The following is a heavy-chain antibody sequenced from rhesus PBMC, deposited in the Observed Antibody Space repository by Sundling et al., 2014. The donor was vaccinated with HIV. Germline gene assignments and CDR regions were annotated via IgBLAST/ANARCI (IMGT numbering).Heavy chain of an antibody. V-gene: IGHV4-127*01. D-gene: IGHD4-17*01. CDR3: ARDNYDHEYFEF. Sequence: QVQLQESGPGLVKPSEPLSLTCAVSGNPISSGFYYWSWIRQSPGKGLEWIGYIGGSSGNTKYNPSLKSRVTISKDTSKSQFSLMLTSVTAADTAVYYCARDNYDHEYFEFWGQGALVTVSS. CDR2: IGGSSGNT. J-gene: IGHJ1*01. CDR1: GNPISSGFY.